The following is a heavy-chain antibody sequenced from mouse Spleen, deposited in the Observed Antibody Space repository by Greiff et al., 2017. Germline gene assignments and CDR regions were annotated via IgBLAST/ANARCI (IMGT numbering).Heavy chain of an antibody. Sequence: EVKLVESGGGLVQPGGSMKLSCVASGFTFSNYWMNWVRQSPEKGLEWVAEIRLKSNNYATHYAESVKGRFTISRDDSKSSVYLQMNNLRAEDTGIYYCTRPGGYALFAYWGQGTLVTVSA. CDR1: GFTFSNYW. J-gene: IGHJ3*01. V-gene: IGHV6-6*02. CDR2: IRLKSNNYAT. D-gene: IGHD2-2*01. CDR3: TRPGGYALFAY.